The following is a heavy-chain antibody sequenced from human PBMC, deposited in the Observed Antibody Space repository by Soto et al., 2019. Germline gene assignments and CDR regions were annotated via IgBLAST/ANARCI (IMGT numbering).Heavy chain of an antibody. V-gene: IGHV1-18*01. D-gene: IGHD6-13*01. Sequence: ASVKVSCKASGYTFTSYGISWVRQASGQGLEWMGWISAYNGNTNYARKLQGRVTMTTDTSTSTAYMELRSLRSDDTAVYYGGRDLLSSIAAAGSSGGGYYYYGMDVWGQGTTVTVSS. CDR3: GRDLLSSIAAAGSSGGGYYYYGMDV. CDR1: GYTFTSYG. J-gene: IGHJ6*02. CDR2: ISAYNGNT.